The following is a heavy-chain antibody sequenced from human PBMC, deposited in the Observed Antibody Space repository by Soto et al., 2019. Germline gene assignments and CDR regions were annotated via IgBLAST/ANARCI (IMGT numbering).Heavy chain of an antibody. Sequence: EVQLVESGGGLVQPGGSLRLSCAASGVTVSSNYMSWVRQAPGKGLEWVSVIYSGGSTYYADSVKGRFTISRDNSKNTXXXXXXXXXXXXXXVYXCAXXXXXXGGGYFDYWGQGTLVTVSS. CDR3: AXXXXXXGGGYFDY. CDR2: IYSGGST. D-gene: IGHD2-8*01. J-gene: IGHJ4*02. V-gene: IGHV3-66*01. CDR1: GVTVSSNY.